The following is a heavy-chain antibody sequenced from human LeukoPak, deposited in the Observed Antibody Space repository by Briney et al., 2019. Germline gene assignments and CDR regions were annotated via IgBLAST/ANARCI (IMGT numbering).Heavy chain of an antibody. Sequence: GASVKVSCKASGYTFTSYYMHWVRQAPGQGLEWMGWINPNSGGTNYAQKFQGRVTMTRDTSISAAYMELSRLRSDDTAVYYCARDRELLWFGELSFQYDYWGQGTLVTVSS. CDR2: INPNSGGT. CDR3: ARDRELLWFGELSFQYDY. J-gene: IGHJ4*02. CDR1: GYTFTSYY. D-gene: IGHD3-10*01. V-gene: IGHV1-2*02.